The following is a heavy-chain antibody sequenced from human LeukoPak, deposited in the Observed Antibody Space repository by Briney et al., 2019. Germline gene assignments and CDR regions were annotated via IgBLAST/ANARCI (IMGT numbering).Heavy chain of an antibody. CDR3: ATRHHSRTYMVPLDS. D-gene: IGHD3-10*01. V-gene: IGHV4/OR15-8*02. J-gene: IGHJ4*02. CDR2: THRSGDT. CDR1: GVSISSDNW. Sequence: SETLSLTCAVYGVSISSDNWWTWVRQPPGKGLEWIGETHRSGDTKYNPSLNGRVTISMDNSKNQLSLNLISVTAADTAIYFCATRHHSRTYMVPLDSWGQGTLVTVSS.